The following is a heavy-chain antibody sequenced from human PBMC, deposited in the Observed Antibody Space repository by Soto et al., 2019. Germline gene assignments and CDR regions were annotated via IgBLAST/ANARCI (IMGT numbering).Heavy chain of an antibody. D-gene: IGHD2-15*01. J-gene: IGHJ6*02. CDR2: IYYSGST. CDR1: GGSISSSSYY. V-gene: IGHV4-39*01. CDR3: ARLPAGKRLLGPSYYYYYGMDV. Sequence: PSETLSLTCTVSGGSISSSSYYLGWIRPPPGKGLEWIGSIYYSGSTYYNPSLKSRVTISVDTSKNQFSLKLSSVTAADTAVYYCARLPAGKRLLGPSYYYYYGMDVWGQGTTVTVSS.